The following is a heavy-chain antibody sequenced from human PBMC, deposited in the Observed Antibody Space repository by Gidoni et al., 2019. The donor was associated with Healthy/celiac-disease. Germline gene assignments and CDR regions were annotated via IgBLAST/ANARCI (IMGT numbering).Heavy chain of an antibody. Sequence: EVQLVESGGGLVQPGWSLKLSCAASGFTFSGSAMHWVRQASGKGLEWVGRIRSKANSYATAYAASVKGRFTISRDDSKNTAYLQMNSLKTEDTAVYYCHYGMDVWGQGTTVTVSS. CDR3: HYGMDV. J-gene: IGHJ6*02. CDR1: GFTFSGSA. V-gene: IGHV3-73*02. CDR2: IRSKANSYAT.